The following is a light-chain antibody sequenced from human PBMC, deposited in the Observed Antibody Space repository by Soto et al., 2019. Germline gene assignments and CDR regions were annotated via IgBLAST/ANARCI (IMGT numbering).Light chain of an antibody. CDR3: SSYTSSRTLLV. V-gene: IGLV2-14*01. CDR1: SSDIGGYNY. J-gene: IGLJ2*01. CDR2: DVS. Sequence: QSVLTQPASVSGSAGQSMTISSTGTSSDIGGYNYVSWYQQHPGKVPKRMIYDVSNRPSGVSNRFAGSKSGNTASLTISGLQAEDEADYYCSSYTSSRTLLVFGEGTKLTVL.